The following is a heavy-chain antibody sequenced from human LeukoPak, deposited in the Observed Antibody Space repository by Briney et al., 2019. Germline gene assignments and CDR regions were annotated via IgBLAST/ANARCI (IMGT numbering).Heavy chain of an antibody. CDR3: ARDPAGYSNYGEFDY. CDR2: ISSSGSTI. Sequence: NSGRSLRLSCAASGFTFSDYYMSWIRQAPGKGLEWVSYISSSGSTIYYADSVKGRFTISRDNAKSSLYLQMNSLRAEDTAVYYCARDPAGYSNYGEFDYWGQGTLVTVSS. J-gene: IGHJ4*02. V-gene: IGHV3-11*01. D-gene: IGHD4-11*01. CDR1: GFTFSDYY.